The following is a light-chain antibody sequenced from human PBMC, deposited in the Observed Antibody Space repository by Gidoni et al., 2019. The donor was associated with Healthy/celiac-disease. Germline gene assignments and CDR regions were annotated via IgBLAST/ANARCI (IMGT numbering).Light chain of an antibody. J-gene: IGLJ2*01. CDR1: SGSIASNY. CDR3: QSYDSSNYVV. Sequence: NFMLTQPHSVSESPGKTVTLSCTRSSGSIASNYVHWYQQLPGSAPTTVIYEDNQRPSGVPDRFSGSIDSSSNSASLTISGLKTEDEADYYCQSYDSSNYVVFGGGTKLTV. V-gene: IGLV6-57*04. CDR2: EDN.